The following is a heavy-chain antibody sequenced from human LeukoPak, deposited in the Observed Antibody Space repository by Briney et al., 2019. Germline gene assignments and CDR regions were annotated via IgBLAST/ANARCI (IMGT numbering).Heavy chain of an antibody. Sequence: GGSLRLSCAASGFTFSSYAMHWVRQAPGKGLEYVSAISSNGGSTYYANSVKGRFTTSRDNSKNTLYLQMGSLRAEDMAVYYCARGYYDSSGYPYYFDYWGQGTLVTVSS. CDR3: ARGYYDSSGYPYYFDY. D-gene: IGHD3-22*01. V-gene: IGHV3-64*01. CDR1: GFTFSSYA. CDR2: ISSNGGST. J-gene: IGHJ4*02.